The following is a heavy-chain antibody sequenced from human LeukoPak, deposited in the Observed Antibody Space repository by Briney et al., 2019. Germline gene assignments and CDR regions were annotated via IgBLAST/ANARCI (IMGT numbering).Heavy chain of an antibody. V-gene: IGHV3-7*01. CDR2: IKQDGSEK. CDR1: GGSISSSSYY. CDR3: VRISTAVAGADY. J-gene: IGHJ4*02. Sequence: LTSETLSLTCTVSGGSISSSSYYWGWVRQAPGKGLEWVANIKQDGSEKYYVESVKGRFTISRDNTKNSLYLQMDSLTAEDTAVYYCVRISTAVAGADYWGQGTLVTVSS. D-gene: IGHD6-19*01.